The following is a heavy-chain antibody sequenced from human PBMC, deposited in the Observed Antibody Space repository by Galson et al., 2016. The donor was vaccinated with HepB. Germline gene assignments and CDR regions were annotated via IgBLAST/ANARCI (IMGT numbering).Heavy chain of an antibody. CDR1: GYAFTSHS. CDR3: ARDTDTIMAYFHY. Sequence: SVKVSCKASGYAFTSHSINWVRQAPGQGLEWVGWISTHNGNTNYAQRLQGRVTLTTDTSTSTAYMELRSLRSDDTAVYYCARDTDTIMAYFHYWGQGTLVTVSS. V-gene: IGHV1-18*04. CDR2: ISTHNGNT. J-gene: IGHJ4*02. D-gene: IGHD5-18*01.